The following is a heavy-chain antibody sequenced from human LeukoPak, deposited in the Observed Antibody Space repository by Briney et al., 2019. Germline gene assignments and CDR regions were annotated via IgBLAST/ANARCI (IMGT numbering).Heavy chain of an antibody. D-gene: IGHD5-18*01. Sequence: PSETLSLTCTVSDISSYYWSWIRQPPEKELEWIGYVYYDGRSNYNSSLRSRVTMSLDTSKNQFSLKLSSVTAADTAVYYCATLRYSHGYETWGQGTLVTVSS. CDR1: DISSYY. CDR2: VYYDGRS. CDR3: ATLRYSHGYET. V-gene: IGHV4-59*08. J-gene: IGHJ4*02.